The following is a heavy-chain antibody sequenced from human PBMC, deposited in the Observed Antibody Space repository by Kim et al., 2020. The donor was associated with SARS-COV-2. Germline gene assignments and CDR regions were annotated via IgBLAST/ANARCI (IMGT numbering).Heavy chain of an antibody. CDR3: APHAGGAPGNWFDP. D-gene: IGHD2-8*01. CDR2: SDARRSA. J-gene: IGHJ5*01. CDR1: GASITSSSFY. Sequence: SETLSLTCTVSGASITSSSFYWGWIRQAPGKVLEWIGISDARRSAYYNPSIKSLGTISVDTYNRHVSLKVQSVTAADTAVYYCAPHAGGAPGNWFDPWGKGTTVTVSS. V-gene: IGHV4-39*02.